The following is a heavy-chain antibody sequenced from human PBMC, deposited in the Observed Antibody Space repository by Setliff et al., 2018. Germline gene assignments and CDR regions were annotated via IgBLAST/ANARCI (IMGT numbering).Heavy chain of an antibody. J-gene: IGHJ5*02. Sequence: ASVKVSCKASGGSFSNYAIIWVRQAPGQGPEWMGGIIPIYGSTNNAEKFQGRVTFSADESMSTVYMELSSLTSADTALYYCARDALYDSNDRNSYYGNWLDPWG. V-gene: IGHV1-69*13. D-gene: IGHD3-22*01. CDR3: ARDALYDSNDRNSYYGNWLDP. CDR1: GGSFSNYA. CDR2: IIPIYGST.